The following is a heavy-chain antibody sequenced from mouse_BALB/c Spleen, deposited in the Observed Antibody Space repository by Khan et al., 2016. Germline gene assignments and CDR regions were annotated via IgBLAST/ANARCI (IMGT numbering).Heavy chain of an antibody. Sequence: EVELVESGGGLVQPGGSLRHPCATSVFTFPHYYMSWVRHPTGKALVWLGFIRNKANGYTTEYNASVQGRLTISSDISQSILYHQMSPLSPEDSATYYCARNSRPQFTCWGQGT. V-gene: IGHV7-3*02. CDR3: ARNSRPQFTC. CDR2: IRNKANGYTT. CDR1: VFTFPHYY. J-gene: IGHJ3*01.